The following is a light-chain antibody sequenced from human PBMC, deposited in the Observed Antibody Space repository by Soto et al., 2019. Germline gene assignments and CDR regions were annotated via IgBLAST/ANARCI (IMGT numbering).Light chain of an antibody. CDR2: DVS. J-gene: IGLJ1*01. Sequence: QSALTQPRSVSGSPGQSVTISCTGTNSDVGGYNYVSWYQQHPGKAPKVMIYDVSERPSGVPDRFSGSKSGNTASLTISGLQAEDEADYYCSSFAGTNSFVFGTGTKLTVL. V-gene: IGLV2-11*01. CDR3: SSFAGTNSFV. CDR1: NSDVGGYNY.